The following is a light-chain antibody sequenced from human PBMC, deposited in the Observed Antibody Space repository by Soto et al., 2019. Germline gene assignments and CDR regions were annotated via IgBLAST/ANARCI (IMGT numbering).Light chain of an antibody. CDR3: QLYDNLLSIT. CDR2: DAS. V-gene: IGKV1-33*01. J-gene: IGKJ5*01. CDR1: QDIGNY. Sequence: MTQSPDSLAASVGDRITITCQASQDIGNYLNWYQQKPGKAPELLIYDASNLETGVPSRFSASGSGTDFTFTISSLQTEDIATYYCQLYDNLLSITFGQGTRLEIK.